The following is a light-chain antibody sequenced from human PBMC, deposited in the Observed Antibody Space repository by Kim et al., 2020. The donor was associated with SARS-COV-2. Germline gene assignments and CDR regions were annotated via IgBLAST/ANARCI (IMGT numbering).Light chain of an antibody. Sequence: QTVTISCSESSSNSGNEDVSWYQQIPGTAPKLLIYDNNKRPSGIPDRFSGSKSGTSATLGITGLQTGDEADYYCETWDNSLDGVVFGGGTQLTVL. V-gene: IGLV1-51*01. CDR2: DNN. CDR3: ETWDNSLDGVV. CDR1: SSNSGNED. J-gene: IGLJ3*02.